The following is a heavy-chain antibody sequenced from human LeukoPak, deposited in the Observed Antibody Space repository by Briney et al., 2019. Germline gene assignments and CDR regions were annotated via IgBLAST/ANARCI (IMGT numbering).Heavy chain of an antibody. CDR1: GGSISSGGYY. V-gene: IGHV4-31*03. D-gene: IGHD4-4*01. CDR3: ARGGLKFGNYDY. CDR2: IYYSGST. Sequence: SQTLSLTCTVSGGSISSGGYYWGWIRQHPGKGLEWIGYIYYSGSTYYNPSLKSRVTISVDTSKNQFSLKLSSVTAADTAVYYCARGGLKFGNYDYWGQGTLVTVSS. J-gene: IGHJ4*02.